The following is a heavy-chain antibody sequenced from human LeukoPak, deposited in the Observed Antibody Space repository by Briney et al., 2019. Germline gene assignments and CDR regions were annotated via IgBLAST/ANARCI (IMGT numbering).Heavy chain of an antibody. CDR2: ISDTGGTI. D-gene: IGHD6-13*01. V-gene: IGHV3-48*04. CDR1: GFTFSSYG. CDR3: ARAHTEQELVFNLDY. J-gene: IGHJ4*02. Sequence: PGGSLRLSCAASGFTFSSYGMHWVRQAPGKGLEWVSYISDTGGTIYYADSVKGRFTISRDNAKNSLYLQMNSLRAEDTAVYYCARAHTEQELVFNLDYWGQGTLVTVSS.